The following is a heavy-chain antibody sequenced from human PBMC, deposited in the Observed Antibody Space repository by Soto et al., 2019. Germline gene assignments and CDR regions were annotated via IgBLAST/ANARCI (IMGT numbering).Heavy chain of an antibody. CDR1: GFTFSSYG. V-gene: IGHV3-30*18. J-gene: IGHJ4*02. CDR2: ISYDGSDK. CDR3: AKDNPAVHY. Sequence: GGSLRLSCAASGFTFSSYGMHWVRQAPGKGLEWVAIISYDGSDKYYADSVKGRFTISRDNSKNTLYLQMNSLTTEDTAVYYCAKDNPAVHYWGQGTLVTVSS.